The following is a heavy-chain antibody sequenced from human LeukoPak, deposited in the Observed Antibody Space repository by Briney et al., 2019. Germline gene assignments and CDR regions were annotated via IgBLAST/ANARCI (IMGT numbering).Heavy chain of an antibody. CDR3: AKEGRSLQTY. Sequence: GGSLRLSRAASGFMFSSNWMSWVRLAPGKGLEWVASIKEDGTETYYVDSVKGRFTISRDNAKNSLYLQMNSLRVEDTAVYYCAKEGRSLQTYWGQGTLVTVSS. J-gene: IGHJ4*02. CDR2: IKEDGTET. V-gene: IGHV3-7*03. CDR1: GFMFSSNW. D-gene: IGHD5-24*01.